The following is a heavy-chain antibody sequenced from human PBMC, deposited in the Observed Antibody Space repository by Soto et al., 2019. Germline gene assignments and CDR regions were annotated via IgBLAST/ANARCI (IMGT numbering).Heavy chain of an antibody. CDR3: ARVRGLRVLWFGELEGDYMDV. J-gene: IGHJ6*03. V-gene: IGHV4-59*01. CDR1: GGSISSYY. Sequence: PSETLSLTCTVSGGSISSYYWSWIRQPPGKGLEWIGYIYYSGSTNYNPSLKSRVTISVDTSKNQFSLKLSSVTAADTAVYYCARVRGLRVLWFGELEGDYMDVWGKGTTVTVSS. D-gene: IGHD3-10*01. CDR2: IYYSGST.